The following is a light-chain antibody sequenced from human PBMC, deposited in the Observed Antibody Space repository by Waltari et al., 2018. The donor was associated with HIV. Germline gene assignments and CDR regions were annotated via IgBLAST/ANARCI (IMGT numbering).Light chain of an antibody. CDR2: EVT. CDR3: TSYVDNYVVF. Sequence: QSALPQPPSASGSPGQSVTLSCTGTSHHVGAYAYVSWYQQHPVRAPKLLIYEVTKRPSGVPDRFSGSKSGNTASLTVSGLQAEDDGHYYCTSYVDNYVVFFGGGTKLTVL. CDR1: SHHVGAYAY. J-gene: IGLJ2*01. V-gene: IGLV2-8*01.